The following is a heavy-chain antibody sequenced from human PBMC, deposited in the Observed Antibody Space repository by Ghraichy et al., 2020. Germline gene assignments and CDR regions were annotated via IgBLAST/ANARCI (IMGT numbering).Heavy chain of an antibody. V-gene: IGHV3-7*01. D-gene: IGHD6-6*01. CDR1: GFTFSSYW. CDR2: IKQDGSEK. Sequence: GGSLRLSCAASGFTFSSYWMSWVRQAPGKGLEWVANIKQDGSEKYYVDSVKGRFTISRDNAKNSLYLQMNSLRAEDTAVYYCARLIAAPAGYFDYWGQGTLVTVSS. J-gene: IGHJ4*02. CDR3: ARLIAAPAGYFDY.